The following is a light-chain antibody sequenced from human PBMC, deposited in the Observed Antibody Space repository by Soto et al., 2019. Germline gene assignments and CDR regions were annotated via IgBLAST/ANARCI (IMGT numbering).Light chain of an antibody. CDR3: SSYTSSSLYV. J-gene: IGLJ1*01. V-gene: IGLV2-14*01. CDR2: DVS. CDR1: SSDVGYSNY. Sequence: QSALTQPASVSGSPGQSITISCTGTSSDVGYSNYVSWYQQLPGKAPKLMIYDVSDRPSGVSNRFSGSKSGSTASLTISGLQAEAEADYYCSSYTSSSLYVFGTGTKLTVL.